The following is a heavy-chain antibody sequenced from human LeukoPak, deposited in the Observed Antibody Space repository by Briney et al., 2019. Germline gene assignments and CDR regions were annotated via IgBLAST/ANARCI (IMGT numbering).Heavy chain of an antibody. V-gene: IGHV3-48*03. CDR3: ARSPGDRGSTLLFDY. Sequence: GGSLRLSCSASGFTFSSYEVNWVRQAPGKGLEWVSYISGTGTTIYYADSVKGRFTISRDNAKNSLFLQMSSLRAEDTAVYYCARSPGDRGSTLLFDYWGQGTLVTVSS. J-gene: IGHJ4*02. D-gene: IGHD1-1*01. CDR1: GFTFSSYE. CDR2: ISGTGTTI.